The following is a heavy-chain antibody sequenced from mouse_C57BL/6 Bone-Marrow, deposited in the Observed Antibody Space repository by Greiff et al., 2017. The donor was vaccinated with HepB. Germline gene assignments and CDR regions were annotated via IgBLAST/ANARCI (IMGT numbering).Heavy chain of an antibody. CDR1: GYAFSSYW. CDR3: ARRSLWYYLDY. Sequence: QVQLQQSGAELVKPGASVKISCKASGYAFSSYWMNWVKQRPGKGLEWIGQIYPGDGDTNYNGKFKGKATLTADKSSSTAYMQLSSLTSEDSAVYFCARRSLWYYLDYWGQGTTLTVSS. J-gene: IGHJ2*01. CDR2: IYPGDGDT. V-gene: IGHV1-80*01. D-gene: IGHD1-1*02.